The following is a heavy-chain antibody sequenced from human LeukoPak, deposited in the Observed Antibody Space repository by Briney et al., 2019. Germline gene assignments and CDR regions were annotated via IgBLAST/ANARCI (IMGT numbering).Heavy chain of an antibody. CDR2: IYHSGST. CDR3: ARRTSGWYGIDY. J-gene: IGHJ4*02. Sequence: PSETLSLTCVVSGGSISSSNSWSWDRQPPGKGLEWIGEIYHSGSTNYNPSLKSRVTMSVDKSKNQFSLNLSSVTAADTAVYYCARRTSGWYGIDYWGQGTLVTVSS. D-gene: IGHD6-19*01. CDR1: GGSISSSNS. V-gene: IGHV4-4*02.